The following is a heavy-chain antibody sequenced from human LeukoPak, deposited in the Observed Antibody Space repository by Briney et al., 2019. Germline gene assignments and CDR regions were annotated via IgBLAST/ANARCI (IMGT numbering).Heavy chain of an antibody. CDR2: TRSGSSWI. Sequence: GGSLRLSCAASGFTFSSYAMHWVRQTPGKGLEWVASTRSGSSWIYYADSVRGRFTISRDNAKNLLYLQMNSLRVEDTAVYYCARDYGGSSPFDYWGQGTLVTVSS. CDR1: GFTFSSYA. CDR3: ARDYGGSSPFDY. D-gene: IGHD4-23*01. J-gene: IGHJ4*02. V-gene: IGHV3-21*06.